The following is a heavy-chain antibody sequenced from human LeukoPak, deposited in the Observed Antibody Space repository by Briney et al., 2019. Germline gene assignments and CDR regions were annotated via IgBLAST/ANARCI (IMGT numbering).Heavy chain of an antibody. D-gene: IGHD6-13*01. V-gene: IGHV4-61*02. Sequence: PSQTLSLTCTVSGGSISSGSYYWSWIRQPAGKGLEWIGRIYTSGSTNYNTSLKSRVTISVDTSKNQFSLKLSSVTAADTAVYYCARDNQGYSSSWSALEFYYFDYWGQGTLVTVSS. CDR2: IYTSGST. CDR3: ARDNQGYSSSWSALEFYYFDY. CDR1: GGSISSGSYY. J-gene: IGHJ4*02.